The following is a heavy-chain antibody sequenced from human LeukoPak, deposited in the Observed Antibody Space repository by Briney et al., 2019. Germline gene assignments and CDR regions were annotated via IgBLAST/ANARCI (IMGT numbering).Heavy chain of an antibody. CDR2: IYSGGNT. CDR1: GFTVSSNY. V-gene: IGHV3-53*01. Sequence: PGGSLRLSCAASGFTVSSNYMTWIRQAPGKGLEWVSVIYSGGNTYYADSVKGRFTISRDNSKNTLYLQMNSLRAEDTAVYYCAHHRGDSSNSFDYWGQGTLVTVSS. CDR3: AHHRGDSSNSFDY. D-gene: IGHD3-22*01. J-gene: IGHJ4*02.